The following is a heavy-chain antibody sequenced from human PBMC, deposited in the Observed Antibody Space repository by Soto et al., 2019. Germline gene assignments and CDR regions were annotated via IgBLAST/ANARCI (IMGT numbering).Heavy chain of an antibody. J-gene: IGHJ4*02. D-gene: IGHD6-6*01. CDR2: IWYDGSNK. CDR1: GFTFSSYG. Sequence: GGSLRLSCAASGFTFSSYGMHWVRQAPGKGLEWVAVIWYDGSNKYYADSVKGRFTISRDNSKNTLYLQMNSLRAEDTAVYYCARDDAPYSSSTGYFDYWGQGTLVTVSS. V-gene: IGHV3-33*01. CDR3: ARDDAPYSSSTGYFDY.